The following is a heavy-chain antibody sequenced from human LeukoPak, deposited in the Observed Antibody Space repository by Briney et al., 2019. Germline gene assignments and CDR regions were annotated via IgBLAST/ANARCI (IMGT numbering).Heavy chain of an antibody. Sequence: GGSLRLSCAASGLTFSSYAMSWVRQAPGKGLEWVSAISGSGGSTYYADSVRGRFTISRDNSKNTLYLQMNSLRAEDTAVYYCAEVSSSPPLDYFDYWGQGTLVTASS. V-gene: IGHV3-23*01. D-gene: IGHD6-6*01. CDR1: GLTFSSYA. CDR2: ISGSGGST. CDR3: AEVSSSPPLDYFDY. J-gene: IGHJ4*02.